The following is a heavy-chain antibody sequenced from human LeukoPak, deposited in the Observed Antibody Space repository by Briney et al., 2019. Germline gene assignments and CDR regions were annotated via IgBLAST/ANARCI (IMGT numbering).Heavy chain of an antibody. D-gene: IGHD6-19*01. Sequence: GGSLRLSCAASGFTFSSHAMSWVRQAPGKGLEWVSAISGSGGSTYYAHSVKGRFTISRDKSKNTLYLQMNSLRAEDTAVYYCAKGLAVAGHFDYWGQGTLVTVSP. J-gene: IGHJ4*02. CDR3: AKGLAVAGHFDY. CDR2: ISGSGGST. CDR1: GFTFSSHA. V-gene: IGHV3-23*01.